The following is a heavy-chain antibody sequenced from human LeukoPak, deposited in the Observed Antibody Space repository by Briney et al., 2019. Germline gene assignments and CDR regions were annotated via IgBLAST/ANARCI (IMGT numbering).Heavy chain of an antibody. CDR1: GFTFSSYG. CDR2: ISYGDGSHK. CDR3: AKDMDYDSSGYYYTDNWLDP. J-gene: IGHJ5*02. D-gene: IGHD3-22*01. Sequence: GGSLRLSCAASGFTFSSYGMHWVRQAPGKGLEWVAVISYGDGSHKYYADSVKGRFTVSRDNSKNTLYLQMNSLRAEDTAVYYCAKDMDYDSSGYYYTDNWLDPWGQGTLVTVSS. V-gene: IGHV3-30*18.